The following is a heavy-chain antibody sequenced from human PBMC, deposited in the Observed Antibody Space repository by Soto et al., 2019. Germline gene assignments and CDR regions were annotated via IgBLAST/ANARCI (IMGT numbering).Heavy chain of an antibody. Sequence: SETLSLTCSVSGGSISSSSYFWGWIRQPPGKGLEWIGSIYYSGSTYYNPSLKSRVTVSVDTSKNQFSLKLSSVTAADTAVYYCARLHGYCISSSCHGHYAMDVWGQGTTVTVSS. CDR3: ARLHGYCISSSCHGHYAMDV. V-gene: IGHV4-39*01. J-gene: IGHJ6*02. CDR1: GGSISSSSYF. D-gene: IGHD2-2*01. CDR2: IYYSGST.